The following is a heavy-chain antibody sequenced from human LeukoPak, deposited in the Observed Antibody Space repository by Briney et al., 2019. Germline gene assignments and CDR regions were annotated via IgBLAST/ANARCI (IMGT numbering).Heavy chain of an antibody. CDR2: IYYSGST. CDR1: GGSISSSSYY. J-gene: IGHJ5*02. Sequence: SETLSLTCTVSGGSISSSSYYWGWIRQPPGKGLEWIGSIYYSGSTYYNPSLKSRVTISVDTSKNQFSLKLSSVTAADTAVYYCARSEDIVVVPAARLRFDPWGQGTLVTVSS. CDR3: ARSEDIVVVPAARLRFDP. V-gene: IGHV4-39*07. D-gene: IGHD2-2*01.